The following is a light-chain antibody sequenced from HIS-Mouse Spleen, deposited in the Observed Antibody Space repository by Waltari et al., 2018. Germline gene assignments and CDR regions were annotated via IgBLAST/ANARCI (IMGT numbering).Light chain of an antibody. V-gene: IGLV2-23*03. Sequence: QSALTQPPSASGSPGQSVTISCTGTSSDVGSYNLVSWYQQHPGKAPKLMIYEGSKRPAGVSNRFSGSKSGNTASLTISGLQAEDEADYYCCSYAGSSTFFGTGTKVTVL. CDR3: CSYAGSSTF. CDR1: SSDVGSYNL. CDR2: EGS. J-gene: IGLJ1*01.